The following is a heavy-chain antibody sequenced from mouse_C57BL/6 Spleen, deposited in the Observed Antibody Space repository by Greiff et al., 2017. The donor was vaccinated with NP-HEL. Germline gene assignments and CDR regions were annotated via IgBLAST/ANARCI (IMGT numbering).Heavy chain of an antibody. J-gene: IGHJ3*01. CDR3: AREEISYSNYASWFAY. CDR1: GYTFTSYW. V-gene: IGHV1-7*01. D-gene: IGHD2-5*01. CDR2: INPSSGYT. Sequence: VQLQESGAELAKPGASVKLSCKASGYTFTSYWMHWVKQRPGQGLEWIGYINPSSGYTKYNQKFKDKATLTADKSSSTAYMQLSSLTYEDSAVYYCAREEISYSNYASWFAYWGQGTLVTVSA.